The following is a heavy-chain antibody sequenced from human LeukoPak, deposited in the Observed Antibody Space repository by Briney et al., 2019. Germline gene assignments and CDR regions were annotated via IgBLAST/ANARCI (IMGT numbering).Heavy chain of an antibody. CDR3: ARWGGTRQFYPDY. CDR2: TRFDGSIK. CDR1: GFSFSDYG. Sequence: PGGSLRLSCAVSGFSFSDYGFHWVRQAPGKGLQWVAVTRFDGSIKQYADSVKGRFTISRDNSKNTLYLQMNSLRVEDTAVYYCARWGGTRQFYPDYWGQGILVTVSS. D-gene: IGHD1-1*01. V-gene: IGHV3-33*01. J-gene: IGHJ4*02.